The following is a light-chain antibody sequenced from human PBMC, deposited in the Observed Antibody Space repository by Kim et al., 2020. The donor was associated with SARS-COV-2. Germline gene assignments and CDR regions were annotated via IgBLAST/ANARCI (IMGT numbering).Light chain of an antibody. CDR2: EDR. V-gene: IGLV6-57*01. Sequence: GKTVIISCTRSSGSIVSDFVQWFQQRPGSSPTTVIYEDRKRPSGVPDRFSGSVDSSSNSASLTISGLRTEDEADYYCQSYDDNIWVFGGGTKLTVL. CDR3: QSYDDNIWV. CDR1: SGSIVSDF. J-gene: IGLJ3*02.